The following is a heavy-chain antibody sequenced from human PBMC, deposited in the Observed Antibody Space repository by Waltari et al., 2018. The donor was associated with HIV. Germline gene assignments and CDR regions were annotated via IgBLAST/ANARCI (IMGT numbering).Heavy chain of an antibody. D-gene: IGHD3-3*01. Sequence: QVQLQESGPGLVKPSQTLSLTCTVSGGSISSGGYYWSWILQHPGKGLEWIGYIYYSGSTYYNPSLKSRVTISVDTSKNQFSLKLSSVTAADTAVYYCARDHATIFGGGGRDYGMDVWGQGTTVTVSS. CDR2: IYYSGST. V-gene: IGHV4-31*03. J-gene: IGHJ6*02. CDR3: ARDHATIFGGGGRDYGMDV. CDR1: GGSISSGGYY.